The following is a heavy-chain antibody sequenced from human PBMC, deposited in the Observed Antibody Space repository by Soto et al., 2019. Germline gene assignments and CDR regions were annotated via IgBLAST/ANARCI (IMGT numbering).Heavy chain of an antibody. Sequence: QVPLVQSGAEVKKPGASVKVSCKASGYTFTSYAMHWVRQAPGQRLEWMGWINAGNGNTKYSQKFQGRVTITRDTSSSTAYMELSSLRSEDTAVYYCARGTIFGVVIAANPRDYWGQGTLVTVSS. D-gene: IGHD3-3*01. V-gene: IGHV1-3*01. CDR1: GYTFTSYA. J-gene: IGHJ4*02. CDR3: ARGTIFGVVIAANPRDY. CDR2: INAGNGNT.